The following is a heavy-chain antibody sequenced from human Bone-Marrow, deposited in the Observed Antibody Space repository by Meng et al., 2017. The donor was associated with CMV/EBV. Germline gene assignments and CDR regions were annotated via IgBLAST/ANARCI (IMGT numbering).Heavy chain of an antibody. J-gene: IGHJ5*02. D-gene: IGHD6-13*01. Sequence: YTLAIYAMHWVRPAPGQRLEWLGWINPENGQTQYSQKFQDRVTITRDTSANTTYMELSGLRSEDTAVFYCARGAGSRSPVYNWFYPWGQGTLVTVSS. CDR2: INPENGQT. CDR1: YTLAIYA. V-gene: IGHV1-3*01. CDR3: ARGAGSRSPVYNWFYP.